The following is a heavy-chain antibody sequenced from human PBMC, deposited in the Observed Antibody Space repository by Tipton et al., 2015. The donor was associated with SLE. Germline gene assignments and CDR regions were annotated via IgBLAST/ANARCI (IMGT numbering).Heavy chain of an antibody. Sequence: TLSLTCTVSGGSISSGGYYWSWIRQHPGKGLEWIGYIYYSGSTYYNPSRKSRVTISVDTSKNQFSLKLSSVTAADTAVYYCARREPDGRFDYWGQGTLVTVSS. J-gene: IGHJ4*02. CDR3: ARREPDGRFDY. CDR2: IYYSGST. CDR1: GGSISSGGYY. V-gene: IGHV4-31*03. D-gene: IGHD1-14*01.